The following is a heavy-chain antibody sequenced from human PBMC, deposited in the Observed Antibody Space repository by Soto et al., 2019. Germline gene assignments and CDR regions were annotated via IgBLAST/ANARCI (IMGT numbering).Heavy chain of an antibody. CDR1: GGIFSSYT. Sequence: GASVKVSCKASGGIFSSYTISWVRQAPGQGLEWMGRIIPILGIANYAQKFQGRVTITADKSTSTAYMELNSLRADDTAVYYCAKVPLRPYYFDYWGPGTLVTVSS. CDR3: AKVPLRPYYFDY. D-gene: IGHD4-17*01. J-gene: IGHJ4*02. CDR2: IIPILGIA. V-gene: IGHV1-69*02.